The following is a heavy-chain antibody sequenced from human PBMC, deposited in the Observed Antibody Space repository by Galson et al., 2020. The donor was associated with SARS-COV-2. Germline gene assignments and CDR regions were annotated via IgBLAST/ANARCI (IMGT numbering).Heavy chain of an antibody. V-gene: IGHV3-7*01. J-gene: IGHJ4*02. Sequence: HGESLKISCEVSGFTFNDFWMSWFRQAPGKGLEWVANIKGDGSETNYADFVKGRFSISRDNAANSLYLQMNSLRVEDSAVYYCSREGWQGGYWGQGTRVTVSS. CDR2: IKGDGSET. CDR3: SREGWQGGY. D-gene: IGHD6-19*01. CDR1: GFTFNDFW.